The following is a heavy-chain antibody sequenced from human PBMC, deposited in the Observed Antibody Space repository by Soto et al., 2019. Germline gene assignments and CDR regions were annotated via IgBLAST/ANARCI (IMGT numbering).Heavy chain of an antibody. D-gene: IGHD3-9*01. CDR1: EFSFSTYW. CDR2: IKEDGSEK. V-gene: IGHV3-7*02. CDR3: LTGHGTGMDV. J-gene: IGHJ6*02. Sequence: EVQLVESGGGLVQPGGSLRLSCAASEFSFSTYWMTWVRQAPGKGLEWVANIKEDGSEKYYVDSVKGRFTISRDNAKNSLYLQMTSLRVEDTAVYYCLTGHGTGMDVWGQGTTVTVSS.